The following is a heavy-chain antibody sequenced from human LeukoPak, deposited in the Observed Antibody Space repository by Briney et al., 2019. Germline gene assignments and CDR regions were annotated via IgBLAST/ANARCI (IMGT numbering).Heavy chain of an antibody. J-gene: IGHJ4*02. Sequence: SETLSLTCTVSGGSISGYYWSWIRQPPGKGLECMAVFYSSGITTYNPSLQSRVTISVDASKNHFSLKLSSVTAADSAVYYCARVGSNNGWFFNYWGQGTLVTVSS. CDR2: FYSSGIT. CDR1: GGSISGYY. CDR3: ARVGSNNGWFFNY. D-gene: IGHD6-19*01. V-gene: IGHV4-59*12.